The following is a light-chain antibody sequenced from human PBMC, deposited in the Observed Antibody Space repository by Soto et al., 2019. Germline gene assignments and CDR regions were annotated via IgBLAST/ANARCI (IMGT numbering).Light chain of an antibody. CDR2: AAS. V-gene: IGKV1-39*01. J-gene: IGKJ2*01. CDR3: QQSFSTPYI. Sequence: DFQVTQSPSSLSASVGDRVTITCRASQSVNDYLNWYQQRPGKAPRLLIYAASTLHSGVPSMFSGSGFGTDFSLTITSLQPEDFATYYCQQSFSTPYIFGQGTKLEIK. CDR1: QSVNDY.